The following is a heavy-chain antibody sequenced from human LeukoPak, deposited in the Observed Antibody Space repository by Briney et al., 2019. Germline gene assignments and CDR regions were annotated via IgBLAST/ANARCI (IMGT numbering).Heavy chain of an antibody. D-gene: IGHD2-2*01. J-gene: IGHJ6*03. V-gene: IGHV4-34*01. CDR3: ARGGQQLLFCCYYYYMDV. Sequence: SETLSLTCAVYGGSFSGYYWSWIRQPPGKGLEWIGEINHSGSTNYNPSLKSRVTISVDTSKNQFSLKLSSVTAADTAVYYCARGGQQLLFCCYYYYMDVWGKGTTVTVSS. CDR2: INHSGST. CDR1: GGSFSGYY.